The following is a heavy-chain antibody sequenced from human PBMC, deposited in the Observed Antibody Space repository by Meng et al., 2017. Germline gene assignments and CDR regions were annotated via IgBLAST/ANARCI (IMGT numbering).Heavy chain of an antibody. D-gene: IGHD3-22*01. CDR2: IYYSGST. J-gene: IGHJ4*02. V-gene: IGHV4-59*01. Sequence: SETLSLTCTVSGASISGYYWSWIRQPPGKGLEWIGYIYYSGSTNYNPSLKSRVTISVDTSKNQFSLKLSSVTAADTAVYYCARGTVGGYYYPYYFDYWGQGTLVTVSS. CDR1: GASISGYY. CDR3: ARGTVGGYYYPYYFDY.